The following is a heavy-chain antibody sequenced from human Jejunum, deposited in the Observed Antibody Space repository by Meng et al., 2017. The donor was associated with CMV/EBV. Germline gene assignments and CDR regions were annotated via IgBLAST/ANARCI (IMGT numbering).Heavy chain of an antibody. CDR1: SNYA. D-gene: IGHD6-13*01. Sequence: SNYAMNWVRQRPGKGLEWVSGISSGGDNTNYADSVKGRFTISRDNSQNTRDLQMNSLRAEDTAVYYCATPPRNYNSNWYTYSFAYWGQGTLVTVSS. J-gene: IGHJ4*02. V-gene: IGHV3-23*01. CDR3: ATPPRNYNSNWYTYSFAY. CDR2: ISSGGDNT.